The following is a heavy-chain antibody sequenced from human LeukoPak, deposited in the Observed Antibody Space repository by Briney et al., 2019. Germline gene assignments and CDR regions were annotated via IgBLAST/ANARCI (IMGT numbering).Heavy chain of an antibody. V-gene: IGHV4-59*12. CDR3: AIGHHPGYYYYYMDV. Sequence: SETLSLTCTVSGGSISGYYWTWIRQPPGKGLEWIGYVFYIGSTNYNPSLQSRVTISLETSKNQFSLKLSSVTAADTAVYYCAIGHHPGYYYYYMDVWGKGTTVTVSS. CDR1: GGSISGYY. CDR2: VFYIGST. J-gene: IGHJ6*03.